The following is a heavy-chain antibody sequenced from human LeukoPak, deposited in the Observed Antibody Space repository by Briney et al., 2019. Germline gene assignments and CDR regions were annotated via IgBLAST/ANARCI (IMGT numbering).Heavy chain of an antibody. CDR1: GYTFNSHG. Sequence: AASVKVSCKASGYTFNSHGISWVRQAPGQGLEWMGWICAYNGNTNYAQKLQGRVTMTTDTSTSTAYMELRSLRSDDTAVYYCARDVHYCSGGSCYSYFDYWGQGTLVTVSS. CDR2: ICAYNGNT. CDR3: ARDVHYCSGGSCYSYFDY. V-gene: IGHV1-18*01. D-gene: IGHD2-15*01. J-gene: IGHJ4*02.